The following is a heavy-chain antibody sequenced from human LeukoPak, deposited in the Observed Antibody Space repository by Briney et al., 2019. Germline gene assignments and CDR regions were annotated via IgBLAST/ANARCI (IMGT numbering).Heavy chain of an antibody. CDR2: ISSSSSTI. Sequence: PGGSLRLSCAASGFTFSSYSMNWVRQAPGKGLEWVSYISSSSSTIYYADSVKGRFTISRDNAKNSLYLQMNSLRAEDTAVYYCARVVGATDDAFDIWGQGTMVTVSS. V-gene: IGHV3-48*01. J-gene: IGHJ3*02. CDR3: ARVVGATDDAFDI. D-gene: IGHD1-26*01. CDR1: GFTFSSYS.